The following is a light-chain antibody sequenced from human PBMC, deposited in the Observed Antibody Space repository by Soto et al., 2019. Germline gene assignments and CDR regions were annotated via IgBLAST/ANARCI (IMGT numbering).Light chain of an antibody. V-gene: IGLV2-8*01. J-gene: IGLJ3*02. CDR1: STDVGEYDY. CDR3: SSYAGTNKRV. CDR2: EVT. Sequence: SALTQPPSASGSPGQSVTISCTGTSTDVGEYDYVSWYQQHPGKAPKLIIYEVTKRPSGVPDRFSGSKSGNTASLTVSGLQAEDEADYYCSSYAGTNKRVFGGGTKLTVL.